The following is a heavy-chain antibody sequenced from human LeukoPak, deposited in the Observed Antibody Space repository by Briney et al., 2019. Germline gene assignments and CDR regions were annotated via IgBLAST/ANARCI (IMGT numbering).Heavy chain of an antibody. CDR3: AGGYYDSSGYCPF. D-gene: IGHD3-22*01. J-gene: IGHJ4*02. Sequence: GASVKVSCKASGGTFTSYTISWVRQAPGQGLEWRGRIIPILGIANDAQKFQGRVTITADKSTSTAYMELGSLRSEDTAVYYCAGGYYDSSGYCPFWGQGTLVTVSS. CDR2: IIPILGIA. V-gene: IGHV1-69*02. CDR1: GGTFTSYT.